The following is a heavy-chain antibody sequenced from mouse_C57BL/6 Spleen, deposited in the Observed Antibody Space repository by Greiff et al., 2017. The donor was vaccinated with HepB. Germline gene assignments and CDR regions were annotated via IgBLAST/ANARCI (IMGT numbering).Heavy chain of an antibody. J-gene: IGHJ4*01. CDR2: IHPNSGST. D-gene: IGHD1-1*01. CDR3: ARGDYYGSSYEGYYAMDY. V-gene: IGHV1-64*01. CDR1: GYTFTSYW. Sequence: QVQLQQSGAELVKPGASVKLSCKASGYTFTSYWMHWVKQRPGQGLEWIGMIHPNSGSTNYNEKFKSKATLTVDKSSSTAYMQLSSLTSEDSAVYYCARGDYYGSSYEGYYAMDYWGQGTSVTVSS.